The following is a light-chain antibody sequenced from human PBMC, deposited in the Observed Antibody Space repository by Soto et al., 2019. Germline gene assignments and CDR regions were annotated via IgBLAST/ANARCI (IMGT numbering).Light chain of an antibody. CDR3: SSYAGSNREA. J-gene: IGLJ1*01. CDR1: SSDVGGYNY. Sequence: QSVLTQPPSASGSPGQSVTISCTGTSSDVGGYNYVSWYQQHPGKAPKLMIYEVSKRPSGVPDRFSGSKSGNTASLTVSGLQAEGEADYYCSSYAGSNREAFGTGTKVTVL. V-gene: IGLV2-8*01. CDR2: EVS.